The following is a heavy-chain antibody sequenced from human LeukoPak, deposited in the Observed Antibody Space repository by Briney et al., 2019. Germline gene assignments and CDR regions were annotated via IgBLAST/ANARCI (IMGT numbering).Heavy chain of an antibody. D-gene: IGHD2-15*01. V-gene: IGHV5-51*01. J-gene: IGHJ3*02. CDR2: IYPGDSDT. Sequence: GESLKISCKGSGYSFTSYWIAWVRQMPGKGLEWMGIIYPGDSDTRYSPPFHGQVTISVDKSISTAYLKWSSLKASDTAMYYCARRGYCSGGDCYSAAFDIWGQGTMVTVSS. CDR1: GYSFTSYW. CDR3: ARRGYCSGGDCYSAAFDI.